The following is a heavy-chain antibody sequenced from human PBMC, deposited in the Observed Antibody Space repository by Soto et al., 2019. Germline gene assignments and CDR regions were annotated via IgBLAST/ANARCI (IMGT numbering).Heavy chain of an antibody. J-gene: IGHJ4*02. D-gene: IGHD6-13*01. CDR3: ARGRFRAAAAAPFDY. Sequence: SETLSLTCAVYGGSFSGYYWSWIRQPPGKGLEWIGEINHSGSTNYNPSLKSRVTISVDTSKNQFSLKLSSVTAADTAVYYCARGRFRAAAAAPFDYWGQGTLVTVSS. CDR1: GGSFSGYY. V-gene: IGHV4-34*01. CDR2: INHSGST.